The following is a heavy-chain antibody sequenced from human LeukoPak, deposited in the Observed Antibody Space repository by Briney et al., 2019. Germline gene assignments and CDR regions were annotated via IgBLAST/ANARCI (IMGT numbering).Heavy chain of an antibody. D-gene: IGHD1-1*01. Sequence: AASVTLSCTASGYSFTSYDFSWVRQPPGQGLEWMGWIYACNGNTNYAQNLQCRVTLTTVTSTTTAYQELRSLSFDAAAVYYCANRQGTTVSFDYWGQGTLVTVSS. CDR3: ANRQGTTVSFDY. CDR1: GYSFTSYD. J-gene: IGHJ4*02. CDR2: IYACNGNT. V-gene: IGHV1-18*01.